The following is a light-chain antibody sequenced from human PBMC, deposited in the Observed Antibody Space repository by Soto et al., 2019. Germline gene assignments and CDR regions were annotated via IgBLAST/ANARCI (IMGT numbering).Light chain of an antibody. V-gene: IGLV2-8*01. Sequence: QFVLTQPPSASGSPGQSVTISCTGTSSDVGGYNYVSWYQQHPGEAPKLMIYEVSKRPSGVPDRFSGSKSGNTASLTVSGLQAEDEADYYCSSYAGSNNLVVFGGGTKLTVL. CDR3: SSYAGSNNLVV. CDR1: SSDVGGYNY. J-gene: IGLJ2*01. CDR2: EVS.